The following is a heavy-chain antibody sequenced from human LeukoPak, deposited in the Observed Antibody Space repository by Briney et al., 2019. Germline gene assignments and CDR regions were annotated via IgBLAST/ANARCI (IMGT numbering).Heavy chain of an antibody. D-gene: IGHD6-19*01. V-gene: IGHV3-23*01. Sequence: PGGSLRLSCAASGFTFSSFAMNWVRQPPGKGLEWVSGIGGSGISTYYADSVKGRFTISRDNSKNTLYLQMNSLRAEDTAVYYCAKDGAAVAGRRAGFDYWGQGTLVTVSS. CDR2: IGGSGIST. J-gene: IGHJ4*02. CDR3: AKDGAAVAGRRAGFDY. CDR1: GFTFSSFA.